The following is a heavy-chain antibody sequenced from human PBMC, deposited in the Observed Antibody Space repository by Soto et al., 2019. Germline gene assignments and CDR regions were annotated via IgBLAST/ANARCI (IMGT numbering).Heavy chain of an antibody. CDR3: ARESVASGDPTQSFDY. D-gene: IGHD6-6*01. V-gene: IGHV1-46*03. CDR1: GYTFTSYY. CDR2: INPSGGST. Sequence: ASVKVSCKASGYTFTSYYMHWVRQAPGQGLEWMGIINPSGGSTSYAQKFQGRVTMTRDTSTSTVYMELSSLRSEDTAVYYCARESVASGDPTQSFDYWGQGTLVTVSS. J-gene: IGHJ4*02.